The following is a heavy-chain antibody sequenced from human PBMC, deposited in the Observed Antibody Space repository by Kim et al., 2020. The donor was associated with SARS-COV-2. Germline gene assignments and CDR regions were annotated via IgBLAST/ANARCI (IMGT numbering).Heavy chain of an antibody. CDR2: TYYRSKWYN. CDR3: ARDGTIAATGTIDFDY. V-gene: IGHV6-1*01. CDR1: GDSVSSNSAA. J-gene: IGHJ4*02. D-gene: IGHD6-13*01. Sequence: SQTLSLTCAISGDSVSSNSAAWNWIRQSSSRGLEWLGRTYYRSKWYNDYAVSLKSRITINPDTSKNQFSLQLNSVTPEDTAVYYCARDGTIAATGTIDFDYWGQGTLVTVSS.